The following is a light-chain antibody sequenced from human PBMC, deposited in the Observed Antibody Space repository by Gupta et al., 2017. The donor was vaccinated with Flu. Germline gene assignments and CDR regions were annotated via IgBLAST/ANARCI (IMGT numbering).Light chain of an antibody. J-gene: IGKJ3*01. CDR3: QRYDSSPQT. CDR2: NAS. V-gene: IGKV3-20*01. CDR1: QRISSGY. Sequence: EIVLTQSPGTLSLSPGESATLSCRASQRISSGYLAWYQQRPGQAPSLLIYNASSRAAGIPDRISGSDSGTDFSLTISRLEPEDFGLYYCQRYDSSPQTFGPGTRVDIK.